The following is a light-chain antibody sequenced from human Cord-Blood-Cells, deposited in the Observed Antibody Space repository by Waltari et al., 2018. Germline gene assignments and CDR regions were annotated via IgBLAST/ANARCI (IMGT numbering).Light chain of an antibody. CDR2: DVR. J-gene: IGLJ1*01. V-gene: IGLV2-14*01. CDR3: SSYTSSSTYV. CDR1: STDVGGYNY. Sequence: QSALTQPASVSGSPGQSITISCPGTSTDVGGYNYVSWYQQPPGKAPKLMIYDVRKRPSGVSNRFSGSKSGNTASLTISGLQAEDEADYYCSSYTSSSTYVFGTGTKVTVL.